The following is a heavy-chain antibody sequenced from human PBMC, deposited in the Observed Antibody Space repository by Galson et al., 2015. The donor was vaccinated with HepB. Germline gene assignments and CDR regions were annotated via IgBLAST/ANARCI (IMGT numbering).Heavy chain of an antibody. Sequence: SVKVSCKASGYTFTSYGISWVRQAPGQGLEWMGWISAYNGNTNYAQKLQGRVTMTTDTSTSTAYMELRSLRSDDTAVYYCWVRGSSAKEHTIWYFDLWGRRTLVTVSS. V-gene: IGHV1-18*01. CDR2: ISAYNGNT. J-gene: IGHJ2*01. CDR3: WVRGSSAKEHTIWYFDL. CDR1: GYTFTSYG. D-gene: IGHD2-2*01.